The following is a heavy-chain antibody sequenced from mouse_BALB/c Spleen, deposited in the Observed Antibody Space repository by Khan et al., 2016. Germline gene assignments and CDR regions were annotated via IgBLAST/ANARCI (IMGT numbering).Heavy chain of an antibody. J-gene: IGHJ3*01. CDR2: IDPYFGST. CDR1: GYSFTDYN. D-gene: IGHD2-1*01. Sequence: EVQLQESGPEVEKPGASVKISCKASGYSFTDYNMNWVKQSNGKSLEWIGNIDPYFGSTSYNQKFKGKATLTVDKSSSTAYMQLKSLTSEDSSVYYCAREGGNYVWFAYWGQGTLVTVSA. V-gene: IGHV1-39*01. CDR3: AREGGNYVWFAY.